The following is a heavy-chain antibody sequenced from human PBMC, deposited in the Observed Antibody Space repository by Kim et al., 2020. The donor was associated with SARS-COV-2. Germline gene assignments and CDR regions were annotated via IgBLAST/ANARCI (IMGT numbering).Heavy chain of an antibody. D-gene: IGHD2-21*01. CDR2: IYYSGST. J-gene: IGHJ3*02. CDR3: ARHVGDWPRDAFDI. CDR1: GGSISSYY. V-gene: IGHV4-59*08. Sequence: SETLSLTCTVSGGSISSYYWSWIRQPPGKGLEWIGYIYYSGSTNYNPSLKSRVTISVDTSKNQFSLKLSSVTAADTAVYYCARHVGDWPRDAFDIWGQGTMVTVSS.